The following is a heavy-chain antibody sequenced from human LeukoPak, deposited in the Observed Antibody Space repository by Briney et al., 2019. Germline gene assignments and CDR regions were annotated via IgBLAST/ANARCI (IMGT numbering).Heavy chain of an antibody. J-gene: IGHJ4*02. Sequence: ASVKVSRKASGYTFTRYYMHWVRQAPGQGLEWMGIFNPSGGSTTYAQKFQGRVTMTRDTSISTAYMELSRLRSDDTAVYYCARDKYDILTGYPKPLDYWGQGTLVTVSS. D-gene: IGHD3-9*01. CDR3: ARDKYDILTGYPKPLDY. CDR1: GYTFTRYY. V-gene: IGHV1-46*01. CDR2: FNPSGGST.